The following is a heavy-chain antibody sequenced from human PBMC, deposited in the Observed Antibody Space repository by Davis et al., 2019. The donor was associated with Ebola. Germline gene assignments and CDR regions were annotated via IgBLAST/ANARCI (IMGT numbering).Heavy chain of an antibody. V-gene: IGHV1-18*01. CDR1: GYTFTRYG. Sequence: AASVKVSCKASGYTFTRYGITWVRQAPGQGLEWMAWISAYNGKTNYAQKFQGRVTMTTDTSTSTAYMELRSLRSDDTAAYYCARDIAMIRGGWLDHWGQGTLVSVFS. D-gene: IGHD3-16*01. J-gene: IGHJ5*02. CDR3: ARDIAMIRGGWLDH. CDR2: ISAYNGKT.